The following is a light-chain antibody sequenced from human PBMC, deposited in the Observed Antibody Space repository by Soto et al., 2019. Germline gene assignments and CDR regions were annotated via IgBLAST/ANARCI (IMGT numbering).Light chain of an antibody. CDR3: QQYDNSPIT. CDR2: GAS. CDR1: QSVSSN. Sequence: TQYPVTLSLSPGERATLSCRASQSVSSNLAWYQQRPGQAPRLLIYGASSRATGIPDRFSGTGSETDFTLTISRLGPEDFAVYYCQQYDNSPITFGQGTRLEIK. V-gene: IGKV3-20*01. J-gene: IGKJ5*01.